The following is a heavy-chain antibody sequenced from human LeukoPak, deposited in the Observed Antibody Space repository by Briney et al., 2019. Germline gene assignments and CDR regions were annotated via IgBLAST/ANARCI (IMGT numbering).Heavy chain of an antibody. D-gene: IGHD6-13*01. CDR1: GFTFSSYA. Sequence: GGSLRLSCAASGFTFSSYAMHWVRQAPGKGLEWVAFIWYDGSIKYYADSVKGRFTISRDNAKNSLYLQMNSLRAEDTAVYYCARDATTEVGTVYMDVWGKGTTVTISS. V-gene: IGHV3-33*01. J-gene: IGHJ6*03. CDR2: IWYDGSIK. CDR3: ARDATTEVGTVYMDV.